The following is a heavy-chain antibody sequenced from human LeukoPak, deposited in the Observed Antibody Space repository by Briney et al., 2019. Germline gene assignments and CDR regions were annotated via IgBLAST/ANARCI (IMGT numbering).Heavy chain of an antibody. CDR1: GFTFSSYG. V-gene: IGHV3-33*01. CDR2: IWYDGSNK. D-gene: IGHD2-21*02. CDR3: ARFYCGGDCYLYGMDV. J-gene: IGHJ6*02. Sequence: PGGSLRLSCAASGFTFSSYGMHWVRQAPGKGLEWVAVIWYDGSNKYYADSVKGRFTISRDNSKNTLYLQMNSLRAEDTAVYYCARFYCGGDCYLYGMDVWGQGTTVTVSS.